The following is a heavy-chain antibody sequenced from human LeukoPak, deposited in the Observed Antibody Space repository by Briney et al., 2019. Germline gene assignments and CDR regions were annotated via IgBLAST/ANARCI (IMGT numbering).Heavy chain of an antibody. CDR2: IYYSGST. V-gene: IGHV4-39*07. J-gene: IGHJ5*02. CDR1: GGSISSSSYY. D-gene: IGHD4-17*01. CDR3: ARDHYGDYGPRALVNWFDP. Sequence: PSETLSLTCTVSGGSISSSSYYWGWIRQPPGKGLEWIGSIYYSGSTYYNPSLKSRVTISVDTSKNQFSLKLSSVTAADTAVYYCARDHYGDYGPRALVNWFDPWGQGTLVTVSS.